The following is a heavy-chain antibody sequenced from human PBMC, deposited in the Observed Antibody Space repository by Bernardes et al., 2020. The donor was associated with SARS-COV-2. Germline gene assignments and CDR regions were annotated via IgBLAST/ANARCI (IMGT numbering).Heavy chain of an antibody. J-gene: IGHJ4*02. V-gene: IGHV3-13*01. Sequence: GGSLRLSCAASGFTFSSYDMHWVRQATGKGLEWVSAIGTAGDTYYPGSVKGRFTISRENAKNSLYLQMNSLRAGDTAVYYCARSGSYGDFDYWGQGTLVTVSS. CDR3: ARSGSYGDFDY. CDR2: IGTAGDT. D-gene: IGHD3-22*01. CDR1: GFTFSSYD.